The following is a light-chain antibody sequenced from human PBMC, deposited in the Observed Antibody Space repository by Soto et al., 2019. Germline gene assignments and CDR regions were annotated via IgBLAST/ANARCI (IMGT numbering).Light chain of an antibody. CDR1: SSNIGTGYD. J-gene: IGLJ1*01. CDR3: QSSDGRLTTFV. CDR2: GNN. V-gene: IGLV1-40*01. Sequence: QSVLTQPPSVSGAPGQRVTISCTGSSSNIGTGYDVHWYQQLPGGAPRLLIYGNNNRPSGVPDRFSGSKSGTSASLAITGLQAEDEAVYFCQSSDGRLTTFVFGSGTKVTLL.